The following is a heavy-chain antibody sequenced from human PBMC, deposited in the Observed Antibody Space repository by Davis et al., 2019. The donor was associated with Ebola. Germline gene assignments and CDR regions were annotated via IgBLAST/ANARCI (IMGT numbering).Heavy chain of an antibody. Sequence: PGLSLRLSCVRAGFTFSSYALHWVRQAPGKGLGWVAVISYDGRNKYYADSVTGRFTISRDSSKNTLYLQMNSLRAEDTAVYYCAKEVEQLLVHPYYGMDVWGQGTTVTVSS. D-gene: IGHD6-13*01. CDR3: AKEVEQLLVHPYYGMDV. V-gene: IGHV3-30*04. CDR1: GFTFSSYA. CDR2: ISYDGRNK. J-gene: IGHJ6*02.